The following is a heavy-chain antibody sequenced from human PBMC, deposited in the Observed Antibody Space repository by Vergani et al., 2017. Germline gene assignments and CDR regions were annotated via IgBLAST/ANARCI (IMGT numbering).Heavy chain of an antibody. J-gene: IGHJ4*02. Sequence: QVQLQESGPGLVKPSQTLSLTCTVSGGSISSGSYYWSWIRQPAGKGLEWIGRIYTSGSTNYNPSLKSRVTISVDTSKNQFSLKLSSVTAADTAVYYCAREXAVPFSYGPPGFDYWGQGTLVTVSS. D-gene: IGHD5-18*01. CDR3: AREXAVPFSYGPPGFDY. CDR2: IYTSGST. V-gene: IGHV4-61*02. CDR1: GGSISSGSYY.